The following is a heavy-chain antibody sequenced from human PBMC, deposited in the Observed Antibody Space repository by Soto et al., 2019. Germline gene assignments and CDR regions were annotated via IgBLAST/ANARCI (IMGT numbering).Heavy chain of an antibody. D-gene: IGHD4-4*01. J-gene: IGHJ6*03. CDR1: GFTFSSYS. V-gene: IGHV3-21*01. CDR3: ARFVTTEGYYMDV. CDR2: ISSSSSYI. Sequence: EVQLVESGGGLVKPGGSLRLSCAASGFTFSSYSMNWVRQAPGKGLEWVSSISSSSSYIYYADSVKGRFTISRDNAKNSLYLQMNSLRAEDTAVYYCARFVTTEGYYMDVWGQGTTVTVSS.